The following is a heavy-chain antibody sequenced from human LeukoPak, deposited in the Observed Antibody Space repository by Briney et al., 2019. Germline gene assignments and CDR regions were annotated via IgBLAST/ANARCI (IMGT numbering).Heavy chain of an antibody. D-gene: IGHD1-26*01. CDR3: ARIDIQLPAYYYGMDV. J-gene: IGHJ6*02. CDR1: GYSFTSYW. V-gene: IGHV5-51*01. Sequence: GESLKISCKGSGYSFTSYWIGWVRQMPGKGLEWMGIIYPGDSDTRYSPSFQGQVTISADKSISTAYLQWSSLKASDTAMYYCARIDIQLPAYYYGMDVWGQGTTVTVSS. CDR2: IYPGDSDT.